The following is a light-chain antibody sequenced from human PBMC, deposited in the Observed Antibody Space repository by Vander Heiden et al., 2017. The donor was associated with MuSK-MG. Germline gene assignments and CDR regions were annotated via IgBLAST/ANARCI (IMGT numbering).Light chain of an antibody. CDR1: SSDVGGYNY. CDR3: SSYTSSSPS. CDR2: DVS. V-gene: IGLV2-14*01. Sequence: QSALTQPASVSGSPGQSITISCTGTSSDVGGYNYVSWYQQHPGKAPILMIYDVSNRPSGVSNRFSGSKSGNTASLTISGLQAEDEADYYCSSYTSSSPSFGGGTKL. J-gene: IGLJ2*01.